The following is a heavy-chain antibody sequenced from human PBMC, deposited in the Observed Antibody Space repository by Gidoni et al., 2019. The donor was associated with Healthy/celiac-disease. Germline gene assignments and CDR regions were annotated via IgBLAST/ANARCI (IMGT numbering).Heavy chain of an antibody. J-gene: IGHJ5*02. V-gene: IGHV1-2*02. Sequence: QVQLVQYGAEVKKPGASVKVSCKASGYTFTGYYLHGVRQAPGQGLEWMGWINPNSGGTNYAQKFQGRVTMTRDTSISTAYMELSRLRSDDTAVYYCARDPKQDCSSTSCYLIWFDPWGQGTLVTVSS. D-gene: IGHD2-2*01. CDR3: ARDPKQDCSSTSCYLIWFDP. CDR1: GYTFTGYY. CDR2: INPNSGGT.